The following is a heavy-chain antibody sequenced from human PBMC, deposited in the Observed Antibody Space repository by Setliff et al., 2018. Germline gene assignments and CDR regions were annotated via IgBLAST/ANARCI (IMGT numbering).Heavy chain of an antibody. CDR1: GFTFSTYW. J-gene: IGHJ4*02. D-gene: IGHD3-22*01. CDR2: ISTDGSSI. V-gene: IGHV3-74*03. Sequence: PGGSLRLSCVTSGFTFSTYWMHWVRQAPGQGLVWVARISTDGSSITYADSVKGRFTISRDNSENTLYLQMNSLRAEDTAIYYCAKGYYYDSSGYWGQGTLVTVSS. CDR3: AKGYYYDSSGY.